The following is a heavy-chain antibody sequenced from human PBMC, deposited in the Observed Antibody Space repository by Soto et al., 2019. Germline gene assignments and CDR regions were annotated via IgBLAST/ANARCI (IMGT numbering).Heavy chain of an antibody. J-gene: IGHJ4*02. CDR3: ARHRGPAPVY. CDR1: GGSISGYY. CDR2: LFYGGTT. V-gene: IGHV4-39*01. D-gene: IGHD3-10*01. Sequence: QVQLQESGPGLVKPSETLSLTCTVSGGSISGYYWTWIRQPPGKGLEWVGSLFYGGTTDYNPSLKSRLTMSLDTSNNPFSLKLRSVTAADTAVYYCARHRGPAPVYWGQGTLVTASS.